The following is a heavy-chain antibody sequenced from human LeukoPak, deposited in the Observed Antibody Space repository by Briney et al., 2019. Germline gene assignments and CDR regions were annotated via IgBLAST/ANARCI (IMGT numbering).Heavy chain of an antibody. CDR2: ISSNGGST. J-gene: IGHJ3*02. D-gene: IGHD6-13*01. Sequence: GGSLRLSCSASGFTFSSYAMHWVRQAPGKGLEYVSAISSNGGSTYYADSVKGRFTISRDNSKNTLYLQMSSLRAEDTAVYYCENGYSSSWSSDAFDIWGQGTMVTVSS. CDR3: ENGYSSSWSSDAFDI. V-gene: IGHV3-64D*06. CDR1: GFTFSSYA.